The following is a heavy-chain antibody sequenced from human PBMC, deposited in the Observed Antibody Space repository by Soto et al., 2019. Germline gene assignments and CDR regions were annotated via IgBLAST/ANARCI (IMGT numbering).Heavy chain of an antibody. V-gene: IGHV4-39*01. CDR1: AGSVSTTNYH. J-gene: IGHJ4*02. D-gene: IGHD2-21*01. Sequence: PQTLSLTCTVSAGSVSTTNYHWCWIRQPPGKVLECIGSIHNSPSTYYNPSLKSRVTISVYTSRNQFSLNLNSVTAADTAMYYCGSVVIAATQHREVDYSAQGTLV. CDR2: IHNSPST. CDR3: GSVVIAATQHREVDY.